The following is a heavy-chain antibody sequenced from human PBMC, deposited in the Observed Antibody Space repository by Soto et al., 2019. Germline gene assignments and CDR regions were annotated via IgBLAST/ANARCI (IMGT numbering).Heavy chain of an antibody. Sequence: GESLKISCKGSGYSFTTYWIGWVRQMPGKGLEWMGIIYPGDSDTRYSPSFQGQVTISADKSISTAYLQWSSLKASDTAMYYCARGGYGSWDDYFSRYFDYRAQRTLVTVSA. J-gene: IGHJ4*02. CDR2: IYPGDSDT. D-gene: IGHD3-10*01. CDR1: GYSFTTYW. V-gene: IGHV5-51*01. CDR3: ARGGYGSWDDYFSRYFDY.